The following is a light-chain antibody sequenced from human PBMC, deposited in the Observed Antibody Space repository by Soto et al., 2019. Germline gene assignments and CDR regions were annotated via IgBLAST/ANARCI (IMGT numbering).Light chain of an antibody. Sequence: QSVLTQPASVSGSPGQSITISCTGTSSVVGAYDYVSWYQQHPDKAPKLMIYEVSNRPSGVSNRFSGSKSVNTATLTISGLQADDVADYYCSSYTSSSTRVFGTGTKVTVL. J-gene: IGLJ1*01. CDR2: EVS. CDR3: SSYTSSSTRV. V-gene: IGLV2-14*03. CDR1: SSVVGAYDY.